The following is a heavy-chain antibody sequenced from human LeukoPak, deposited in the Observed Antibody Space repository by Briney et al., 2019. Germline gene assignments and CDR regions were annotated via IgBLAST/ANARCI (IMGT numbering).Heavy chain of an antibody. CDR3: ARVPGTTVYYYYYMDV. D-gene: IGHD1-1*01. CDR2: ISAYNGNT. J-gene: IGHJ6*03. V-gene: IGHV1-18*01. Sequence: GASVKVSCKASGCTFTSYGISWVRQAPGQGLEWMGWISAYNGNTNYAQKLQGRVTMTTDTSTSTAYMELRSLRSDDTAVYYCARVPGTTVYYYYYMDVWGKGTTVTVSS. CDR1: GCTFTSYG.